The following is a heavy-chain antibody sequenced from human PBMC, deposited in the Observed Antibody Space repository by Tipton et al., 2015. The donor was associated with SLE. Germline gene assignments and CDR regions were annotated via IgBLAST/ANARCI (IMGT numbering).Heavy chain of an antibody. CDR1: GFVFSGFE. J-gene: IGHJ6*03. D-gene: IGHD5-18*01. Sequence: SLRLSCEGSGFVFSGFEMNWVRHAPGKGLEWISYISGGGAVIYYADSVKGRFTISRDNAKNSMFLDMNSLRAEDTAVYYCASTVETATQNYYYYYMDVWGKGTTVTVSS. CDR2: ISGGGAVI. CDR3: ASTVETATQNYYYYYMDV. V-gene: IGHV3-48*03.